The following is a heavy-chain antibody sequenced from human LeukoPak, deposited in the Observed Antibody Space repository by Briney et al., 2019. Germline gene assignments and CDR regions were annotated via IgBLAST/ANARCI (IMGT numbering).Heavy chain of an antibody. D-gene: IGHD2-15*01. V-gene: IGHV4-59*01. CDR1: GGSISSYY. CDR2: IYYSGST. CDR3: ARSRAAPGAFDI. J-gene: IGHJ3*02. Sequence: SETLSLTCTVSGGSISSYYWSWIRQPPGKGLEWIGHIYYSGSTNYNPSLKSRVTISVDTSKNQISLKLSSVTAADTAVYYCARSRAAPGAFDIWGQGTMVTVSS.